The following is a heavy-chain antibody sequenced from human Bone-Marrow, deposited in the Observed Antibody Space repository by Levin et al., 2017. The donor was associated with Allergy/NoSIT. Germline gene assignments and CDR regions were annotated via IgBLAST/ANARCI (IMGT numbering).Heavy chain of an antibody. Sequence: MTGGSLRLSCTVSGASISNYYWSWIRQPPGKGLEWIGYIHYSGSTDYNPSLKSRVTISVDTSNNQFSLKVTSVTAADTAVYYCARVASWAYRSGDYYFDYWGQGTLVTVSS. V-gene: IGHV4-59*01. CDR3: ARVASWAYRSGDYYFDY. J-gene: IGHJ4*02. CDR1: GASISNYY. D-gene: IGHD6-19*01. CDR2: IHYSGST.